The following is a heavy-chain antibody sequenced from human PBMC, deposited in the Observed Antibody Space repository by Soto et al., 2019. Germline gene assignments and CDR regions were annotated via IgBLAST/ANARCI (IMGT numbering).Heavy chain of an antibody. CDR1: GYTFTSYG. CDR3: ARKYCSSTSCYSYYYYGMDV. V-gene: IGHV1-18*04. Sequence: ASVKVSCKVSGYTFTSYGISWVRQAPGQGLEWMGWISAYNGNTNYAQKLQGRVTMTTDTSTSTAYMELRSLRSDDTAVYYCARKYCSSTSCYSYYYYGMDVWGQGTTVTVSS. CDR2: ISAYNGNT. D-gene: IGHD2-2*01. J-gene: IGHJ6*02.